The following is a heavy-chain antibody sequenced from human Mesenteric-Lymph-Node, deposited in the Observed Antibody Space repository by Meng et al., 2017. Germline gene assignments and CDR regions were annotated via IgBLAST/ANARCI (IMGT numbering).Heavy chain of an antibody. J-gene: IGHJ4*02. D-gene: IGHD3-9*01. CDR1: GFTFSSYW. Sequence: GGSLRLSCAASGFTFSSYWMSWVRQAPGKGLEWVANIKQDGSEKYYVDSVKGRFTISRDNAKNSLYLQMNSLRAEDTAVYYCARAPHLQYFDWFYHFDYWGQGTLVTVSS. CDR2: IKQDGSEK. V-gene: IGHV3-7*01. CDR3: ARAPHLQYFDWFYHFDY.